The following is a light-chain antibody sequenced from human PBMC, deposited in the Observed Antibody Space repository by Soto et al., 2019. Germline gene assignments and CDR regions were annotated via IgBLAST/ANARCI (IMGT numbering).Light chain of an antibody. CDR1: RAINNY. CDR2: SAS. J-gene: IGKJ2*01. Sequence: IPMTQSPSSLSASVGDRVTLTCRTSRAINNYVNWYQHHPGRVPKLLISSASILQAGVPSRFSAGGSGRHFALTISNLQPEDVATYYCQQSYSTPPNFGQGTKLEI. V-gene: IGKV1-39*01. CDR3: QQSYSTPPN.